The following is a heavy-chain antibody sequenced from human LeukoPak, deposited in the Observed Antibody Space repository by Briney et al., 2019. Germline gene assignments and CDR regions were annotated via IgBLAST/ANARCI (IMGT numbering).Heavy chain of an antibody. V-gene: IGHV3-30-3*01. J-gene: IGHJ4*02. CDR2: ISYDGNKE. Sequence: GGSLRLSCAAAGFTFSGYAMHWVRQAPGKGLEWVAVISYDGNKEDYADPVKGRFTISRDNSENTLYLQMNSLRPEDTAVYYCARNRGASGYYWVDYWGQGTLVSVSS. CDR1: GFTFSGYA. CDR3: ARNRGASGYYWVDY. D-gene: IGHD3-22*01.